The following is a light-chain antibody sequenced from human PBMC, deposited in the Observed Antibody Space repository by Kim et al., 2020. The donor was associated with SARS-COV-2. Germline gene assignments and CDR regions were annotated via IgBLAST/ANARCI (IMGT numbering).Light chain of an antibody. CDR1: RGDVGGNNY. CDR3: SSYTNSNTVI. Sequence: QSITISCTRTRGDVGGNNYVFWLQQHPGKATNLIIYDGCNRPAEVSTLFSGSKSGNTAFLTISGLQAEDEADYYCSSYTNSNTVIFGGGTKVTVL. J-gene: IGLJ2*01. CDR2: DGC. V-gene: IGLV2-14*03.